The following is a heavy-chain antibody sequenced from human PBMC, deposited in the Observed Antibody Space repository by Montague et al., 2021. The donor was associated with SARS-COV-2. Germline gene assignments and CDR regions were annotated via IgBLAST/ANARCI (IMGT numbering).Heavy chain of an antibody. V-gene: IGHV4-59*08. CDR1: GASVGSSD. CDR2: FYSVGST. Sequence: SETLSLTCTVSGASVGSSDWGWIRQSPGKGLEWIGYFYSVGSTDYNPSLKSRATISRDTSKNQFSLKLSSVTAADTAACYCARREDYYGSGSYPNWGQGTLVTASS. CDR3: ARREDYYGSGSYPN. D-gene: IGHD3-10*01. J-gene: IGHJ4*02.